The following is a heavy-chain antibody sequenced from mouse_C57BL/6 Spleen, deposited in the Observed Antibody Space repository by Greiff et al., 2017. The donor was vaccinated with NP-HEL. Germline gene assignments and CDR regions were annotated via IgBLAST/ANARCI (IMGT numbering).Heavy chain of an antibody. V-gene: IGHV1-80*01. J-gene: IGHJ3*01. Sequence: QVQLQQSGAELVKPGASVKISCKASGYAFSSYWMNWVKQRPGKGLEWIGQIYPGDGDTNYNGKFKGKATLTADKSSSTAYMQLSSLTSEDSAVYFCARGPPNYYGSSWGLAWFAYWGQGTLVTVSA. CDR3: ARGPPNYYGSSWGLAWFAY. CDR2: IYPGDGDT. D-gene: IGHD1-1*01. CDR1: GYAFSSYW.